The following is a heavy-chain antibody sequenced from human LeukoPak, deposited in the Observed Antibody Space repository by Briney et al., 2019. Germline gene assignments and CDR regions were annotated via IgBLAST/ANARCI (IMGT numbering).Heavy chain of an antibody. D-gene: IGHD4-17*01. V-gene: IGHV1-8*03. CDR2: MNTNSGYT. CDR1: GYTFTNYD. J-gene: IGHJ5*02. Sequence: GASVKVSCKASGYTFTNYDINWVRQAPGQGLGWMGWMNTNSGYTGYAQKFQGRVTITRNTSISTAYMELSSLRSDDTAVYYCARGQLRLRHRGFDPWGQGTLVTVFS. CDR3: ARGQLRLRHRGFDP.